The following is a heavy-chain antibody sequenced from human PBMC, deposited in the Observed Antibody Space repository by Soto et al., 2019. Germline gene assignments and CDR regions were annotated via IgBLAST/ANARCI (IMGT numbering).Heavy chain of an antibody. CDR3: AKDATRTSGWYYFDY. Sequence: GGSLRLSCAASGFTFSILAMGWVRQAPGKGLEWVSVIDYSGGTTYYTDSVKGRFIISRDNSKKMLYLQMNSLRAEDTAVYYCAKDATRTSGWYYFDYWGQGALVTVSS. D-gene: IGHD6-19*01. CDR1: GFTFSILA. V-gene: IGHV3-23*01. CDR2: IDYSGGTT. J-gene: IGHJ4*02.